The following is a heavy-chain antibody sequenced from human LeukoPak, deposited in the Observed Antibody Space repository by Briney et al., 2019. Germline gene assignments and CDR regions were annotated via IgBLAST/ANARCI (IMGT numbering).Heavy chain of an antibody. CDR3: AKGPSREVYSKSSFNYFDY. CDR2: ISGSEDNT. CDR1: GFTLSNYA. Sequence: GGSLGLSCSASGFTLSNYAMNWVRQAPGKGLEWVSAISGSEDNTYYADSVKGRFTISRDISRNTLYLQMNGLRVDDTAVYYCAKGPSREVYSKSSFNYFDYWGLGTLVTVSS. D-gene: IGHD5-18*01. V-gene: IGHV3-23*01. J-gene: IGHJ4*02.